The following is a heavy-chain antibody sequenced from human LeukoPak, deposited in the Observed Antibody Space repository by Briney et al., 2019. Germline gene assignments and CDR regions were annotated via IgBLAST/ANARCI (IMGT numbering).Heavy chain of an antibody. CDR2: INHSGST. D-gene: IGHD3-16*02. CDR1: GGSFSGYY. CDR3: ARLPYDYVWGSYRFRNWFDP. J-gene: IGHJ5*02. V-gene: IGHV4-34*01. Sequence: SETLSLTCAVYGGSFSGYYWSWIRQPPGKGLEWIGEINHSGSTNYNPSLKSRVTISVDTSKNQFSLKLSSVTAADTAVYYCARLPYDYVWGSYRFRNWFDPWGQGTLVTVSS.